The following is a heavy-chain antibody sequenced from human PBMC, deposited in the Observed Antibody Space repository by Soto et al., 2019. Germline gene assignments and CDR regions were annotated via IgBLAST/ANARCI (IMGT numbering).Heavy chain of an antibody. V-gene: IGHV1-3*01. CDR2: NNAGNGNT. D-gene: IGHD2-2*01. J-gene: IGHJ4*02. CDR1: GYTFTSYA. CDR3: ARVPAGCSSTSCYLSYFDY. Sequence: ASVKVSCKASGYTFTSYAMHWVRQAPGQRLEWMGWNNAGNGNTKYSQKFQGRVTITRDTSASTAYMELSSLRSEDTAVYYCARVPAGCSSTSCYLSYFDYWGQGTLVTVSS.